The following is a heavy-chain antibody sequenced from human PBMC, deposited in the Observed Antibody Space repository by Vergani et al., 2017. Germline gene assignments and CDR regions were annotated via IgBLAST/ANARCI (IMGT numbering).Heavy chain of an antibody. CDR2: IFPIFGTA. J-gene: IGHJ6*02. V-gene: IGHV1-69*13. D-gene: IGHD2-21*02. CDR3: ARDPRGYGGDPEDYYYGMDV. CDR1: GGTFSSYA. Sequence: QVQLVQSGAEVKKPGSSVKVSCKASGGTFSSYAISWVRQAPGQGLEWMGRIFPIFGTANYAQKFQGRVTITADESTSTAYMELSSLRSEDTAVYYCARDPRGYGGDPEDYYYGMDVWGQGTTVTVSS.